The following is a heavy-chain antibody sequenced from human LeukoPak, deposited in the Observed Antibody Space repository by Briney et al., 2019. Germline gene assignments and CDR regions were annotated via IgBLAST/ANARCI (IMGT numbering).Heavy chain of an antibody. V-gene: IGHV4-59*04. J-gene: IGHJ1*01. CDR2: IYYSGST. D-gene: IGHD1-26*01. Sequence: PSETLSLTCTVSGGSISSYYRSWIRQPPGKGLEWIGYIYYSGSTYYNPSLKSRVTISVDTSKNQFSLKLSSVTAADTAVYYCARQGPNSGSPAWGQGTLVTVSS. CDR1: GGSISSYY. CDR3: ARQGPNSGSPA.